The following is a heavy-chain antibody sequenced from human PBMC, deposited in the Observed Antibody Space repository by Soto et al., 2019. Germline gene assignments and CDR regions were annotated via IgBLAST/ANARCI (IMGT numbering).Heavy chain of an antibody. Sequence: PGGSLRLSCAASGFTFSSYAMHWVRQAPGKGLEWVAVISYDGSNKYYADSVKGRFTISRDNSKNTLYLQMNSLRAEDTAVYYCARDGKAAAGTVYYYYGMDVWGQGTTVTV. CDR2: ISYDGSNK. CDR3: ARDGKAAAGTVYYYYGMDV. J-gene: IGHJ6*02. D-gene: IGHD6-13*01. CDR1: GFTFSSYA. V-gene: IGHV3-30-3*01.